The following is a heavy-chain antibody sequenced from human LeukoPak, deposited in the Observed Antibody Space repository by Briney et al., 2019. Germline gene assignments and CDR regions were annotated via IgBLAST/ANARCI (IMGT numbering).Heavy chain of an antibody. CDR1: GFTFSSYA. V-gene: IGHV3-30-3*01. D-gene: IGHD7-27*01. CDR2: ISYDGSNK. CDR3: ARDSLSGHFDY. J-gene: IGHJ4*02. Sequence: GGSLRLPCAASGFTFSSYAMHWVRQAPGKGLEWVAVISYDGSNKYYADSVKGRFTISRDNSKNTLYLQMNSLRAEDTAVYYCARDSLSGHFDYWGQGTLVTVSS.